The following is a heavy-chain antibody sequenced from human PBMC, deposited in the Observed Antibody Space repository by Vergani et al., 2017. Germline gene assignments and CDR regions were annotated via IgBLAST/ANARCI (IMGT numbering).Heavy chain of an antibody. D-gene: IGHD6-19*01. CDR3: ARDLGDSCWYTFAY. Sequence: QVQLQESGPGLVKPSQTLSLTCSVSGGSISSGSYYWMWIRQPAGKGLEWIGRMYTNGDTNYNPTLKSRVTISGDTSKNQFFLKLSSVTAADTAVYYCARDLGDSCWYTFAYWGQGSLVTVSS. V-gene: IGHV4-61*02. CDR2: MYTNGDT. J-gene: IGHJ4*02. CDR1: GGSISSGSYY.